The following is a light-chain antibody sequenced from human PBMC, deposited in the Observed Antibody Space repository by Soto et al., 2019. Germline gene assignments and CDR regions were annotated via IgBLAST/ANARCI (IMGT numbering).Light chain of an antibody. V-gene: IGKV3D-20*02. CDR2: GAS. CDR1: QSVSRNY. J-gene: IGKJ4*02. CDR3: QQRNNWPLT. Sequence: EIVLTQSPGTLSLSPGGRATLSCRASQSVSRNYVAWYQQKPGQSPRLLIYGASNRASGIPDRFSGSGSGTDFTLTISSLEPEDFAVYYCQQRNNWPLTFGGGTKVDIK.